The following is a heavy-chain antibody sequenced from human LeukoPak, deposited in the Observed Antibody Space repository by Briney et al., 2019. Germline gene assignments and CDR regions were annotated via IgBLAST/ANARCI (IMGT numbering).Heavy chain of an antibody. V-gene: IGHV3-66*01. CDR1: GFTVSSNY. CDR2: IYSGGST. Sequence: GGSLRLSCAASGFTVSSNYMSWVRQAPGKGLEWVSVIYSGGSTYYADSVKGRFTISRDNSKNTLYLQMNSLRAEDTAVYYCARAQRPYGSGSYYTHWGQGTLVTVSS. J-gene: IGHJ4*02. D-gene: IGHD3-10*01. CDR3: ARAQRPYGSGSYYTH.